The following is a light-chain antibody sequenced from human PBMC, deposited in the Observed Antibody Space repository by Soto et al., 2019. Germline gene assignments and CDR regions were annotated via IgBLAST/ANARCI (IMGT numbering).Light chain of an antibody. CDR2: EGS. Sequence: QSALTQPASVSGSPGQSITISCTGTSSDVGSYNLVSWYPQHPGKAPKLMIYEGSKRPSGVSNRFSGSKSGNTASLTISGLQAEDEADYYCCSYAGSSTSYVFGTGTKLTVL. V-gene: IGLV2-23*01. J-gene: IGLJ1*01. CDR3: CSYAGSSTSYV. CDR1: SSDVGSYNL.